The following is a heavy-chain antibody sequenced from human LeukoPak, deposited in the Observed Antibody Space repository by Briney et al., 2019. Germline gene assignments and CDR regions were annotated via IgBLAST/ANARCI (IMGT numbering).Heavy chain of an antibody. D-gene: IGHD3-16*02. J-gene: IGHJ3*02. CDR1: GGSFSGYY. CDR2: INHSGST. Sequence: SETLSLTCAVYGGSFSGYYWSWIRQPPGKRLEWIGEINHSGSTSYNPSLKSRVTISVDTSKNQFSLKLSSVTAADTAVYYCARLHYDYVWGSYRPRAFDIWGQGTMVTVSS. V-gene: IGHV4-34*01. CDR3: ARLHYDYVWGSYRPRAFDI.